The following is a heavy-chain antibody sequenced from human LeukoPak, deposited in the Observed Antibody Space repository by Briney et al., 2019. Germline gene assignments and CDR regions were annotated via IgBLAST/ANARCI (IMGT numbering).Heavy chain of an antibody. D-gene: IGHD3/OR15-3a*01. J-gene: IGHJ4*02. CDR3: AKAGRTGTYYFDY. CDR1: GFTLSSYA. V-gene: IGHV3-23*01. Sequence: GGSLRLSCAASGFTLSSYAMSWVRQAPGKGLEWVSVISGGGGSTYYADSVKGRFTISRDNSKNTMYLQMNSLRAEDTAVYYCAKAGRTGTYYFDYWGQGTLVTVSS. CDR2: ISGGGGST.